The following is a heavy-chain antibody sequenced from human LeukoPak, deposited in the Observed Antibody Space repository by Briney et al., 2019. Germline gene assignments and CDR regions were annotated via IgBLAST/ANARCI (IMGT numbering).Heavy chain of an antibody. Sequence: PGGSLRLSCAASGFTFSSYSMNWVRQAPGKGLEWVSSISSSSSYIYYADSAKGRFTISRDNAKNSLYLQMNSLRAEDTAVYYCARDQVAAAGTFIPFDYWGQGTLVTVSS. V-gene: IGHV3-21*01. D-gene: IGHD6-13*01. J-gene: IGHJ4*02. CDR2: ISSSSSYI. CDR1: GFTFSSYS. CDR3: ARDQVAAAGTFIPFDY.